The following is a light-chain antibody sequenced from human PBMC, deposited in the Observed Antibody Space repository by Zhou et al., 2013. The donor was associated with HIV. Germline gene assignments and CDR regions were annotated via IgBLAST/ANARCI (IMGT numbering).Light chain of an antibody. V-gene: IGKV3-15*01. J-gene: IGKJ2*01. Sequence: IVMTQSPATLSVSPGERVTLSCRASQSVYSNLAWYQQKAGQAPRLLIYGASTRATGIPARFSGSGSGTEFTLTIDNVQSEDFAVYYCQHYNSWPRGYTFGRGTKLAI. CDR3: QHYNSWPRGYT. CDR2: GAS. CDR1: QSVYSN.